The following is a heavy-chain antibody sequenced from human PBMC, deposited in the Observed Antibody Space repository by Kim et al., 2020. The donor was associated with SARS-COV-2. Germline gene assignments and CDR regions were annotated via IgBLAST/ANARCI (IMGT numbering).Heavy chain of an antibody. CDR2: IYTSGST. V-gene: IGHV4-61*02. Sequence: SETLSLTCTVSGGSISSGSYYWSWIRQPAGQGREWIGRIYTSGSTNYNPSLKSRVTISVDTSKNQFSLKLSSVTAADTAVYYSARGGYCSGGSCYSLGWCDPWGQGTLVTVSS. J-gene: IGHJ5*02. CDR3: ARGGYCSGGSCYSLGWCDP. D-gene: IGHD2-15*01. CDR1: GGSISSGSYY.